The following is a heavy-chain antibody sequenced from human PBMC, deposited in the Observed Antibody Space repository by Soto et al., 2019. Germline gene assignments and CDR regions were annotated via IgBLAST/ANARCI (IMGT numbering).Heavy chain of an antibody. CDR2: IAYDGSNK. V-gene: IGHV3-30*18. Sequence: PDGSLRLSCAASRFTFSSYCMHCLLHAPCKGLAGVAVIAYDGSNKYYADPVKGRFTISRDNSKNTLYLQMNSLKDEDTAVYYCAKDRELRSYYYGMDVWGQGNTVPVSS. D-gene: IGHD4-17*01. CDR1: RFTFSSYC. CDR3: AKDRELRSYYYGMDV. J-gene: IGHJ6*02.